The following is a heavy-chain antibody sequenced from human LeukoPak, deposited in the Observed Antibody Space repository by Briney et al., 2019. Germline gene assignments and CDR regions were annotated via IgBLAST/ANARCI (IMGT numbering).Heavy chain of an antibody. Sequence: PGGSLRLSCAASGFTFSNYSMNWVRQAPGKGLEWVSSISSSSSYIYYADSVKGRFTISRDNAKNSLYLQMNSLRAEDTAVYYCARATPRGSDAFDIWGQGTMVTVSS. V-gene: IGHV3-21*01. CDR2: ISSSSSYI. D-gene: IGHD3-10*01. CDR3: ARATPRGSDAFDI. CDR1: GFTFSNYS. J-gene: IGHJ3*02.